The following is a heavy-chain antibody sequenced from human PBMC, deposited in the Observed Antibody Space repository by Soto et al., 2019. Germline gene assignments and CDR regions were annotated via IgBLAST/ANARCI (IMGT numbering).Heavy chain of an antibody. Sequence: VQLVQSGAEVKKPGESLTISCKGSGYSFTNYWISWVRQMPGKGLEWMGRIDPSDSYTNYSPSFQGHVTISVDKSISTAYLQWSSLKASDTAMYYCARVLYSGYYPGDYWGQGTLVTVSP. CDR2: IDPSDSYT. J-gene: IGHJ4*02. V-gene: IGHV5-10-1*03. CDR1: GYSFTNYW. D-gene: IGHD5-12*01. CDR3: ARVLYSGYYPGDY.